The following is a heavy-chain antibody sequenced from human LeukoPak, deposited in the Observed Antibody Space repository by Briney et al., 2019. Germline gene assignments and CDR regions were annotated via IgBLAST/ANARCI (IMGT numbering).Heavy chain of an antibody. CDR1: GGSISSYY. D-gene: IGHD4-17*01. CDR3: ARGKRDYGDLFDY. V-gene: IGHV4-59*08. Sequence: PSETLSLTCTVSGGSISSYYWSWIRPPPGKGLEWIGYIYYSVSTNYNPSLKSRVTISVDTSKNQFSLKLTSVTAADTAVYYCARGKRDYGDLFDYWGQGTLVTVSS. CDR2: IYYSVST. J-gene: IGHJ4*02.